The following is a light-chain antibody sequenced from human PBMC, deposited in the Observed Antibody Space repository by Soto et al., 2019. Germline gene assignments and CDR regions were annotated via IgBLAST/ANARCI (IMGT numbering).Light chain of an antibody. V-gene: IGLV2-14*01. J-gene: IGLJ2*01. CDR1: SSDIGTYKY. CDR2: EVS. Sequence: QSVLTQPASVSGSPGQSITISCTGTSSDIGTYKYVYWFQHHPGKAPKLIIFEVSNRPSGISDRFSGFKSANTAYLTISGVQPEDEADYHCSSYTTMKTVVFGGGTKLTVL. CDR3: SSYTTMKTVV.